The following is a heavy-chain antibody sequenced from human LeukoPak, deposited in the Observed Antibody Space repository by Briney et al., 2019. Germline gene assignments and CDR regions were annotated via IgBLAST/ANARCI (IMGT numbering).Heavy chain of an antibody. CDR3: ARSPYGGYGDN. Sequence: ETGGSLRLSCAASGFTFSSYWMHWVRQPPGKGLVWVSRINSDGGSTTYADSVKGRFTISRDNARNTLYLQMNSLRAEDTAVYYCARSPYGGYGDNWGQGTLVTVSP. CDR1: GFTFSSYW. CDR2: INSDGGST. V-gene: IGHV3-74*01. J-gene: IGHJ4*02. D-gene: IGHD4-17*01.